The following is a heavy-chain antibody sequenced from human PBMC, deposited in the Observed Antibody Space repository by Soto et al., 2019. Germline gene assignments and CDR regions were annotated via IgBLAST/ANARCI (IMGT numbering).Heavy chain of an antibody. CDR1: GFTFSSYA. J-gene: IGHJ4*02. CDR3: ANPNYDFWSGYLY. CDR2: ISGSGGST. Sequence: EVQLLESGGGLVQPGGSLRLSCAASGFTFSSYAMSWVRQAPGKGLEWVSAISGSGGSTYYADSVKGRFTISRDNSKNTLYLQMNSLRAEDTAVYYCANPNYDFWSGYLYWGQGTLVTVSS. D-gene: IGHD3-3*01. V-gene: IGHV3-23*01.